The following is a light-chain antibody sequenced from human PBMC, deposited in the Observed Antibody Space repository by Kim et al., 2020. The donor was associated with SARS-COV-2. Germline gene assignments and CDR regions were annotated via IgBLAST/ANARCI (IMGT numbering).Light chain of an antibody. V-gene: IGLV3-1*01. J-gene: IGLJ2*01. CDR3: QAWDRRTVV. CDR2: QDT. CDR1: KLGDKY. Sequence: SVSPGQTDSITCSGDKLGDKYACWYQQKPGQSPVLVIYQDTKRPSGIPERFSGSNSGNTATLTISGTQAMDEADYYCQAWDRRTVVFGGGTKLSVL.